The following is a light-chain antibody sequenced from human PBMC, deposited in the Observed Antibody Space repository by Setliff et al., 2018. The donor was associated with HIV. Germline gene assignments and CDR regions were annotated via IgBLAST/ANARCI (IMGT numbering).Light chain of an antibody. Sequence: ALTQPRSVSGSPGQSVTISCTATTSKVGNFNYVSWYQQHPGKAPKFIMFDVSQRPSGVPHRFSGSKSGNTAYLTISGLQAEDEADYYCCSYAGSFTFVFGSGTKVTVL. CDR3: CSYAGSFTFV. CDR1: TSKVGNFNY. CDR2: DVS. J-gene: IGLJ1*01. V-gene: IGLV2-11*01.